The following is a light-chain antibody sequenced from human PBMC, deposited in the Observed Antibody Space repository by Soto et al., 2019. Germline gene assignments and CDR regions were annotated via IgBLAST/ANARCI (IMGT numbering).Light chain of an antibody. J-gene: IGLJ1*01. V-gene: IGLV2-8*01. CDR3: CSYADNNDYV. Sequence: QSALTQPPSVSGSPGQSGTSACTGSSTDFVSYNRVSWYQQPPGTAPKLMIYEVSKRPSGVPDRFSGSKSGNTASLNVSGLQAEDEADYYCCSYADNNDYVLGTGTKVTV. CDR1: STDFVSYNR. CDR2: EVS.